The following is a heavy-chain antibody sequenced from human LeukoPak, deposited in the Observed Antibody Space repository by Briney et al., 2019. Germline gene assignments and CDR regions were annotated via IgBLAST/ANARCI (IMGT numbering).Heavy chain of an antibody. V-gene: IGHV3-30*18. Sequence: PGRSLRLSCAASGFTFSSYGMHWVRQAPGKGLERVAVISYDGSNKYYADSVKGRFTISRDNSKNTLYLQMNSLRAEDTAVYYCAKSGIAAATIDYWGQGTLVTVSS. CDR1: GFTFSSYG. CDR3: AKSGIAAATIDY. J-gene: IGHJ4*02. CDR2: ISYDGSNK. D-gene: IGHD6-13*01.